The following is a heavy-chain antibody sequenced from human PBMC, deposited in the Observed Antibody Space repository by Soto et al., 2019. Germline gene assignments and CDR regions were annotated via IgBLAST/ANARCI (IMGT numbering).Heavy chain of an antibody. D-gene: IGHD3-16*01. CDR1: GFTFSDHY. Sequence: EVQLVESGGGLVQPGGSLRLSCAVSGFTFSDHYMDWVRQAPGKGLEWVGRIRNKANSYTTGYAASVKGRFTISRDDSKTSMYLHMSSLGTEDTAVYYCARELGGGHCNWGQGTLVTVSS. CDR3: ARELGGGHCN. CDR2: IRNKANSYTT. V-gene: IGHV3-72*01. J-gene: IGHJ4*02.